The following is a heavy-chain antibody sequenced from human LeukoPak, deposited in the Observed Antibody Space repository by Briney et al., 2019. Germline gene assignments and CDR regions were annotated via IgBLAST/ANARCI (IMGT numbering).Heavy chain of an antibody. J-gene: IGHJ4*02. CDR2: MNSDASST. CDR3: ERGPDYGGPL. CDR1: GFTFTNYW. V-gene: IGHV3-74*01. D-gene: IGHD4-23*01. Sequence: GGSLRLSCVASGFTFTNYWMHWVRQAPGKGLVWVARMNSDASSTSYADSVKGRFTIPRDNAKKTLYLQMNSLRAEDTAVYYCERGPDYGGPLRGQGTLVTVSP.